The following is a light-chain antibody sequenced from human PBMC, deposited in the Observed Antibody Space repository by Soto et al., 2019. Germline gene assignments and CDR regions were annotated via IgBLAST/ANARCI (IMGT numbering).Light chain of an antibody. J-gene: IGKJ5*01. CDR3: QQRSNWPLT. V-gene: IGKV3-11*01. CDR2: DAS. CDR1: QSVSSY. Sequence: EIVLTQSPATLSSSPGERATLFCRASQSVSSYFAWYQQKPGQAPNLLIYDASNRATGIPARFSGSGSGTDFTLTISSLEPEDFAVYYCQQRSNWPLTFGQGTRLEIK.